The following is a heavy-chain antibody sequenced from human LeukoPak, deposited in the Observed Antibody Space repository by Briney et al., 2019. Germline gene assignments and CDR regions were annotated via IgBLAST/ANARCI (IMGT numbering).Heavy chain of an antibody. J-gene: IGHJ4*02. CDR1: GFTFSSCA. D-gene: IGHD6-13*01. CDR3: AKDIFNSSSWYYLFGY. CDR2: ISGSGGST. V-gene: IGHV3-23*01. Sequence: GGSLRLSCAASGFTFSSCAMSWVRQAPGKGLEWVSAISGSGGSTYYADSVKGRFTISRDNSKNTLYLQMNSLRAEDTAVYYCAKDIFNSSSWYYLFGYWGQGTLVTVSS.